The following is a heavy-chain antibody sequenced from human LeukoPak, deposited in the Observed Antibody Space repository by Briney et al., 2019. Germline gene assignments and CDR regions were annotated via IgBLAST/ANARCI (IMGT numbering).Heavy chain of an antibody. CDR1: GGSVNSGSYY. CDR3: ARVVVPAAIEGSWFDP. V-gene: IGHV4-61*01. Sequence: PSETLSLTCTVSGGSVNSGSYYWSWIRQPPGKGLEWIGYIYYSGSTNYNPSLKSRVTISVDTSKNQFSLKLSSVTAADTAVYYCARVVVPAAIEGSWFDPWGQGTLVTVSS. CDR2: IYYSGST. J-gene: IGHJ5*02. D-gene: IGHD2-2*02.